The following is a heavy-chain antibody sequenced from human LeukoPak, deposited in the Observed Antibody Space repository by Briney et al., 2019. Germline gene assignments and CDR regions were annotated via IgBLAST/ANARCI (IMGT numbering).Heavy chain of an antibody. D-gene: IGHD2-15*01. J-gene: IGHJ4*02. CDR2: ISGSGGST. CDR1: GFTFSSFA. CDR3: VKELSPGGIGYYFDY. Sequence: GGSLRLSCAASGFTFSSFAISWVRRAPGKGLEWVSAISGSGGSTHYADSVKGRFTISRDNSKNTLNLQMNSLRADDTAVYYCVKELSPGGIGYYFDYWGQGTLVTVSS. V-gene: IGHV3-23*01.